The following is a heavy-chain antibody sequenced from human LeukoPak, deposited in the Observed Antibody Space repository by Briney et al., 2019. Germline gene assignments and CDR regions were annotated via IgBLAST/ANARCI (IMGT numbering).Heavy chain of an antibody. J-gene: IGHJ4*02. CDR1: GFTFSSYG. CDR3: AREGLDRGYFDY. V-gene: IGHV3-48*04. Sequence: PGGSLRLSCAASGFTFSSYGMSWVRQAPGKGLEWVSAISGSGSTIYYADSVKGRFTISRDNAKNSLYLQMNSLRAEDTAVYYCAREGLDRGYFDYWGQGSLVTVSS. CDR2: ISGSGSTI. D-gene: IGHD1-14*01.